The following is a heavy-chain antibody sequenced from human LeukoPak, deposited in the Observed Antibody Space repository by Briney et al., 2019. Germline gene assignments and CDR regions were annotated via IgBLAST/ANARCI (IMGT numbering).Heavy chain of an antibody. Sequence: GGSLRLSCAASGFTVSSNYMSWVRQAPGKGLEWVANIKQDGSDKYYVDSVKGRFTISRDNTMNSLFLQMNNLRAEDTAVYYCARDFYTSSWYWFDPWGQGTLVTVSS. CDR1: GFTVSSNY. J-gene: IGHJ5*02. D-gene: IGHD6-13*01. V-gene: IGHV3-7*01. CDR2: IKQDGSDK. CDR3: ARDFYTSSWYWFDP.